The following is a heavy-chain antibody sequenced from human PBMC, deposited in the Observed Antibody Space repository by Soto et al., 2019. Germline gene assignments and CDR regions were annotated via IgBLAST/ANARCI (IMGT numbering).Heavy chain of an antibody. CDR2: INAGNGNT. D-gene: IGHD6-19*01. CDR1: GYTFTSYA. CDR3: AKASGGWTFDY. V-gene: IGHV1-3*01. Sequence: GASVKVSCKASGYTFTSYAIHWVRQAPGQRLEWMGWINAGNGNTKYSQKFQGRITITRDTSASTAYMELSSLRSEDTALYYCAKASGGWTFDYWGQGALVTVSS. J-gene: IGHJ4*02.